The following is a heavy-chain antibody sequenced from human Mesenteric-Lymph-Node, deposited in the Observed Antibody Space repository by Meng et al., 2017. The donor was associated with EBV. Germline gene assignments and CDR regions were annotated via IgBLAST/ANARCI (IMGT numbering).Heavy chain of an antibody. Sequence: FQPHHSVQDLVTPSTTPSIPCAISGDSFSGSSVGWNWIRQSPSRGLEWLGRTYYRSKWYNDYALSVKSRMTISPDTSKNQFSLQLNSVTPEDTAVYYCAREGGSGTYYPFDYWGQGTLVTVSS. D-gene: IGHD3-10*01. CDR2: TYYRSKWYN. CDR3: AREGGSGTYYPFDY. V-gene: IGHV6-1*01. CDR1: GDSFSGSSVG. J-gene: IGHJ4*02.